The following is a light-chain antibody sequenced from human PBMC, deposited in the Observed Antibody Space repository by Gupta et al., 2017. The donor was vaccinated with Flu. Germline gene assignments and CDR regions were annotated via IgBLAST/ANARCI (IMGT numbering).Light chain of an antibody. CDR3: CYFTGRYWV. Sequence: QPALTQPRSVSASPAQSVTISCTGTSIDFSGKNWVHWHQQYPPTAVKVRNNDVRKRPSGVPYRSFGCKSSTTASTIIARLQAEEDAYYYWCYFTGRYWVFGGGTKLTVL. CDR2: DVR. V-gene: IGLV2-11*01. J-gene: IGLJ3*02. CDR1: SIDFSGKNW.